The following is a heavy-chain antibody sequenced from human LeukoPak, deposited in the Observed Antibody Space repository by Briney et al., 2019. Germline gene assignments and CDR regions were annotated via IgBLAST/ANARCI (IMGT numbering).Heavy chain of an antibody. V-gene: IGHV3-48*03. Sequence: PGGSLRLSCAASGFTFSSYAMSWVRQAPGMGLEWISYISTSGSTIYYADSVKGRFTISRDNAKNSLYLQMNSLRAEDTAVYYCARDNYYDSSGYFGYWGQGTLVTVSS. D-gene: IGHD3-22*01. CDR1: GFTFSSYA. CDR2: ISTSGSTI. J-gene: IGHJ4*02. CDR3: ARDNYYDSSGYFGY.